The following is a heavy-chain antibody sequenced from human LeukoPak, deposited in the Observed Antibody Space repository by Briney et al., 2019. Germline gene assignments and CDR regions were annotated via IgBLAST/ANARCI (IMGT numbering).Heavy chain of an antibody. CDR1: GGSFSGYY. J-gene: IGHJ4*02. CDR3: ARVGGATEGGLHY. V-gene: IGHV4-34*01. CDR2: INHSGST. D-gene: IGHD1-26*01. Sequence: PSETLSLTCAVYGGSFSGYYWSWIRQPPGKGLEWIGEINHSGSTNYNPSLKSRVTISVDTSKNQFSLKLSSVTAADTAVYYCARVGGATEGGLHYWGQGTLVTVSS.